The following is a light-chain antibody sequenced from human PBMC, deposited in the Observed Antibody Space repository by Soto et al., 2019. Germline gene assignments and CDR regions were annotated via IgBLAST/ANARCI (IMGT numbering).Light chain of an antibody. J-gene: IGLJ1*01. CDR1: RSNIGANYD. V-gene: IGLV1-40*01. Sequence: QLVLSHPPSVSWAPGQRITISCTGSRSNIGANYDVHWYRQVPGTAPKLLMSGDNNRPSGVADRFSGSKSGTSASLAITRLQAEDEADYYCQSYDSSLNRVFGTGTKLTVL. CDR3: QSYDSSLNRV. CDR2: GDN.